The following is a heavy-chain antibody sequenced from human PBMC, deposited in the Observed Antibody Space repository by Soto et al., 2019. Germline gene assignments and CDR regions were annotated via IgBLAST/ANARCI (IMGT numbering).Heavy chain of an antibody. Sequence: PSETLSLTCAGYGGSFSGYYWSWIRQPPGKGLEWIGEINHSGSTNYNPSLKSRVTISVDTSKNQFSLKLSSVTAADTAVYYCASFEPIFGVANWGQGTLVTVSS. CDR2: INHSGST. CDR3: ASFEPIFGVAN. J-gene: IGHJ4*02. V-gene: IGHV4-34*01. CDR1: GGSFSGYY. D-gene: IGHD3-3*01.